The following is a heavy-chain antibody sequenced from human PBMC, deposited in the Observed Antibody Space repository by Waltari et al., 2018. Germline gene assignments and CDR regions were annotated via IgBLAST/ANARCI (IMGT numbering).Heavy chain of an antibody. CDR1: GFLCHHDW. CDR3: ARSGGYGWDY. D-gene: IGHD3-10*01. V-gene: IGHV3-7*01. Sequence: ESGGGLVQPGGSLRLSCEASGFLCHHDWMSWVRQAPGKGLEWVGNIKPDGSDKYYLDSVNGRFTMSRDNGKKSLDLQMNSLKVEDTAIYYCARSGGYGWDYWGQGTLVTVSS. CDR2: IKPDGSDK. J-gene: IGHJ4*02.